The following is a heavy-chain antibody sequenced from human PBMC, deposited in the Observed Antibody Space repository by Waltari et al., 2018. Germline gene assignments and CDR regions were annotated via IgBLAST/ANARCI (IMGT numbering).Heavy chain of an antibody. CDR3: ARGNGTPPNYFDY. CDR1: GFTFSSYS. D-gene: IGHD1-7*01. V-gene: IGHV3-21*01. CDR2: ISSSSSYI. Sequence: EVQLVEAGGGLVKPGGSLRLSCAASGFTFSSYSMNWVRQAPGKGLEWVSSISSSSSYIYYAHSVKGRVTITRDNSKNALYLQMNSLRAEDTAVYYCARGNGTPPNYFDYWGQGTLVTVSS. J-gene: IGHJ4*02.